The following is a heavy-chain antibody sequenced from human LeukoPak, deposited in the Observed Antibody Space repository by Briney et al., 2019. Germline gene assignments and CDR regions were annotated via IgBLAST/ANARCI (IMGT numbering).Heavy chain of an antibody. CDR1: GGSISSGGYY. V-gene: IGHV4-31*03. J-gene: IGHJ3*02. Sequence: SETLSLTCTVSGGSISSGGYYWSWIRQHPGKGLEWIGYIYYSGSTYYNPSLKSRVTISVDTSKNQFSLKLSSVTAADTAVYYCARMNLTHDAFDIWGQGTMVTVSS. CDR3: ARMNLTHDAFDI. D-gene: IGHD4-23*01. CDR2: IYYSGST.